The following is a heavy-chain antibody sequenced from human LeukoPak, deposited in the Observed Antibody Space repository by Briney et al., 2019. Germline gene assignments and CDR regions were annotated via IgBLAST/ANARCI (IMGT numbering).Heavy chain of an antibody. D-gene: IGHD2-21*02. Sequence: SETLSLTCAVYGGSFSGYYWSWIRQPPGQGLEWIGEINHSGGTNYNPSLKSRVTISVDTSKNQFSLKLSSVTAADTAVYYCARSIIVVVAAGALDIWGQGTMVTVSS. V-gene: IGHV4-34*01. CDR1: GGSFSGYY. J-gene: IGHJ3*02. CDR2: INHSGGT. CDR3: ARSIIVVVAAGALDI.